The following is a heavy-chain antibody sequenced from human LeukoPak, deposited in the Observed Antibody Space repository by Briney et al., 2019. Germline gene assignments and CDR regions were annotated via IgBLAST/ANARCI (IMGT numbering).Heavy chain of an antibody. CDR3: AKDGVVATSGP. Sequence: PGGSLRLSCAASGFTFSDYYMSWVRQAPGKGLEWVSAISGSGSSTYYADSVKGRFTISRDNSKNTLYLQMNSLRAEDTAVYYCAKDGVVATSGPWGQGTLVTVSS. J-gene: IGHJ5*02. CDR1: GFTFSDYY. D-gene: IGHD5-12*01. V-gene: IGHV3-23*01. CDR2: ISGSGSST.